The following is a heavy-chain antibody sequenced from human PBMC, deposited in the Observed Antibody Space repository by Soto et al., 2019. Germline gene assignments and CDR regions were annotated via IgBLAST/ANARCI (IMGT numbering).Heavy chain of an antibody. CDR3: ASVRGGYYYAMDV. CDR1: GGSISSSNW. V-gene: IGHV4-4*02. Sequence: PSEILSLTCAVSGGSISSSNWWSWVRQPPGKGLEWIGEIYHSGSTNYNPSLKSRVTISVDKSKNQFSLKLSSVTAADTAVYYWASVRGGYYYAMDVWGQGTTVTVSS. CDR2: IYHSGST. J-gene: IGHJ6*02. D-gene: IGHD3-10*02.